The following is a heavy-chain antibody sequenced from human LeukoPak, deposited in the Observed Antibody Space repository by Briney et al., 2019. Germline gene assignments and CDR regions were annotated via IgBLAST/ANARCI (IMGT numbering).Heavy chain of an antibody. D-gene: IGHD1-7*01. CDR2: ISYDGSNK. J-gene: IGHJ4*02. Sequence: PGGSLRLSCAASGFTFSSYAMHWVRQGPGKGLEWVAVISYDGSNKYYADSVKGRFTISRDNAKNSLYLQMNSLRVEDTALYHCARKGLGGELGGFDSWGQGTLVTVSS. V-gene: IGHV3-30*04. CDR1: GFTFSSYA. CDR3: ARKGLGGELGGFDS.